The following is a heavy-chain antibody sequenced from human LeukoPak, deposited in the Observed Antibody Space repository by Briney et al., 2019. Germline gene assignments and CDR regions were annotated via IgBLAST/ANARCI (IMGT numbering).Heavy chain of an antibody. CDR3: ARGAPYCSGGSCMYYFDY. Sequence: PGGSLRLSCAASGFTFSSYSMNWVRQAPGKGLEWVLSISSSSSYIYYADSVKGRFTISRDNAKNSLYLQMNSLRAEDTAVYYCARGAPYCSGGSCMYYFDYWGQGTLVTVSS. CDR1: GFTFSSYS. J-gene: IGHJ4*02. V-gene: IGHV3-21*01. D-gene: IGHD2-15*01. CDR2: ISSSSSYI.